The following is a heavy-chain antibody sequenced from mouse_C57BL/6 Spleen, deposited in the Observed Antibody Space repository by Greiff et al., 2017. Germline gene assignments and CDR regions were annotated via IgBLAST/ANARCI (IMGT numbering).Heavy chain of an antibody. D-gene: IGHD3-1*01. CDR1: GYAFTNYL. Sequence: VQLQQSGAELVRPGTSVKVSCKASGYAFTNYLIEWVKQRPGQGLEWIGVINPGSGGTNYNEKFKGKATLTADKSSSTAYMQLSSLTSEDSAVYVCARNGNSSAWFAYWGQGTLVTVSA. CDR3: ARNGNSSAWFAY. J-gene: IGHJ3*01. V-gene: IGHV1-54*01. CDR2: INPGSGGT.